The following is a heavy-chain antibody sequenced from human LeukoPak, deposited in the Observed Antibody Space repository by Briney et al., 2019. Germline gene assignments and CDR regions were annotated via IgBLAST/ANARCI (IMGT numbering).Heavy chain of an antibody. J-gene: IGHJ5*02. CDR2: ISSSSSYI. D-gene: IGHD2-15*01. CDR3: ARGPDIVVVVAAIPSGWFDP. Sequence: GGSLRLSCAASGFTFSSYSMNWVRQPPGKGLGWVSSISSSSSYINYADSVKGRFTISRDNAKNSLYLQMNSLRAEDTAVYYCARGPDIVVVVAAIPSGWFDPWGQGTLVTVSS. CDR1: GFTFSSYS. V-gene: IGHV3-21*01.